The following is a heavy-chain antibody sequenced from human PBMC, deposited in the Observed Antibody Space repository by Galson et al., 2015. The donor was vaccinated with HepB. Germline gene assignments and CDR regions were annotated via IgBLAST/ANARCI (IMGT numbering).Heavy chain of an antibody. V-gene: IGHV3-20*04. CDR3: ARYGGCSSTSCYAFDY. Sequence: SLRLSCAASGFTFGDYGMSWVRQAPGKGLEWVSGINWNGGSTGYADSVKGRFTISRDNAKNSLYLQMNSLRAEDTGLYYCARYGGCSSTSCYAFDYWGQGTLVTVSS. J-gene: IGHJ4*02. CDR2: INWNGGST. CDR1: GFTFGDYG. D-gene: IGHD2-2*01.